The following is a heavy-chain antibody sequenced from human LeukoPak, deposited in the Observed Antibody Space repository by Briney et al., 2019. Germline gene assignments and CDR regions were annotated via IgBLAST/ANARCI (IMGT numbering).Heavy chain of an antibody. V-gene: IGHV1-69-2*01. J-gene: IGHJ4*02. CDR1: GYTFTDYY. Sequence: ASVKVSCKVSGYTFTDYYMHGVQQAPGKGLEWMGLVDPEDGETIYAEKFQGRVTITAATSTDTAYMELSSLRSEDTAVYYCATNWITGTTRYWGQGTLVTVSS. CDR2: VDPEDGET. D-gene: IGHD1-20*01. CDR3: ATNWITGTTRY.